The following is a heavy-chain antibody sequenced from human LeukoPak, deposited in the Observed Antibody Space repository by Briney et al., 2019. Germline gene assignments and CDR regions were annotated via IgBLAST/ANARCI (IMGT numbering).Heavy chain of an antibody. CDR1: GGSISSSSYY. CDR2: IYHSGST. CDR3: ARASRIAAADY. V-gene: IGHV4-39*07. D-gene: IGHD6-13*01. Sequence: SETLSLTCTVSGGSISSSSYYWGWIRQPPGKGLEWIGEIYHSGSTNYNPSLKSRVTISVDKSKNQFSLKLSSVTAADTAVYYCARASRIAAADYWGQGTLVTVSS. J-gene: IGHJ4*02.